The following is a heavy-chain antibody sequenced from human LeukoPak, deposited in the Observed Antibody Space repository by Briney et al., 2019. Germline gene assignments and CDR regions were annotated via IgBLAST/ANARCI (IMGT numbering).Heavy chain of an antibody. D-gene: IGHD1-20*01. CDR1: GYTFTSYG. J-gene: IGHJ5*02. CDR2: ISAYNGNT. CDR3: ARVRQGITGNKGFDP. Sequence: ASVKVSCKASGYTFTSYGISWVRQAPGQGLEWMGWISAYNGNTNYAQKLQGRVTMTTDTSTSTAYMELRSLRSDDTAVYYCARVRQGITGNKGFDPWGQGTLVTVSS. V-gene: IGHV1-18*01.